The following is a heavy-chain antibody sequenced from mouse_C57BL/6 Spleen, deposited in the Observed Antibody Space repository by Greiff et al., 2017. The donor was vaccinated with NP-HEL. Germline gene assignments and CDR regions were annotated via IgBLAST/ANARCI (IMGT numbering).Heavy chain of an antibody. Sequence: VQLVESGAELVKPGASVKISCKASGYAFSSYWMNWVKQRPGKGLEWIGQIYPGDGDTNYNGKFKGKATLTADKSSSTAYMQLSSLTSEDSAVYFCAIDSNYAFAYWGQGTLVTVSA. CDR1: GYAFSSYW. CDR3: AIDSNYAFAY. J-gene: IGHJ3*01. CDR2: IYPGDGDT. D-gene: IGHD2-5*01. V-gene: IGHV1-80*01.